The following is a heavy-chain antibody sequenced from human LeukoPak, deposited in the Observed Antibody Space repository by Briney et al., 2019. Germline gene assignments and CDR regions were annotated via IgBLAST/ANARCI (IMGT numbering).Heavy chain of an antibody. CDR2: INPNSCGT. Sequence: AAVKVSCMASGCTFIRYFMHWVGQPPAQGGEGMGWINPNSCGTHYAQKFQGGVTMTSDTYISTASIELSRLRSDDTDVYYCASGGYSSGSEYWGQRTLVTVSS. J-gene: IGHJ4*02. CDR1: GCTFIRYF. D-gene: IGHD5-18*01. V-gene: IGHV1-2*02. CDR3: ASGGYSSGSEY.